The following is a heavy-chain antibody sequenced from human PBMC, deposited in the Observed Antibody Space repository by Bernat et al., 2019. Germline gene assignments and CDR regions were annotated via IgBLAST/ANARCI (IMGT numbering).Heavy chain of an antibody. V-gene: IGHV3-74*01. J-gene: IGHJ3*02. CDR2: INSDGRST. CDR3: ASEVRGVIAALDI. D-gene: IGHD3-10*01. CDR1: GFTFSSNW. Sequence: EVQLVASGGGLVQPGGSLRLSCAASGFTFSSNWMHWVRQAPGKGLVWVSRINSDGRSTSYADFVKGRFTISRDNAKNTLYLQMNSLRAEDTAVYYCASEVRGVIAALDIWGQGTMVTVSS.